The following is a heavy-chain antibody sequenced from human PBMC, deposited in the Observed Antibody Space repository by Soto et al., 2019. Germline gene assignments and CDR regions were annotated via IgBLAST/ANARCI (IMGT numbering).Heavy chain of an antibody. D-gene: IGHD3-22*01. Sequence: SGTLSLTCAGSGGLFRGFFWSWIRQPPGKGLEWIGEITHSGSTNYTPSLKSRVTISVDTSKNQFSLKLSSVTAADTAVYYCASFSSGFDYWGQGTLVTVSS. CDR2: ITHSGST. CDR1: GGLFRGFF. V-gene: IGHV4-34*01. J-gene: IGHJ4*02. CDR3: ASFSSGFDY.